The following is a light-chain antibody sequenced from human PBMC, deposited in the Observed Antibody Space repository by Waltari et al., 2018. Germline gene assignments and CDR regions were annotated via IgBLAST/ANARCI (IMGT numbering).Light chain of an antibody. V-gene: IGKV3-11*01. J-gene: IGKJ2*03. CDR2: DAT. CDR3: PQRTNWPPYS. Sequence: EIVLTHSPAPLSLSPGGRAVLSCRASQGIRMYLAWYQQKPGQPPRLLISDATHRASGIPTRFSGSGSGTDFTLTISRLEPEDSAIYYCPQRTNWPPYSFGQGTRLDIK. CDR1: QGIRMY.